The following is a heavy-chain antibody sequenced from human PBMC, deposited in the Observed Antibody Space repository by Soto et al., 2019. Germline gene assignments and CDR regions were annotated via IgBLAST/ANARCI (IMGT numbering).Heavy chain of an antibody. CDR3: ARSLRSIAARPSGRYYYYGMDF. CDR2: INPNSGGT. D-gene: IGHD6-6*01. J-gene: IGHJ6*02. CDR1: GYTFTGYY. Sequence: GASVKVSCKASGYTFTGYYMHWVRQAPGQGLEWMGWINPNSGGTNYAQKFQGWVTMTRDTSISTAYMELSRLRSDDTAVYYCARSLRSIAARPSGRYYYYGMDFWGQGTTVTVSS. V-gene: IGHV1-2*04.